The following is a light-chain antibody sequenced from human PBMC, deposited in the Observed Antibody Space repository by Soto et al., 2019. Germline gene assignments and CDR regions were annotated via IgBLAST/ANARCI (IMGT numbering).Light chain of an antibody. CDR1: QTISNW. J-gene: IGKJ1*01. CDR3: QQYNSFST. V-gene: IGKV1-5*03. Sequence: DSQMTQAPSSGSASVGDRVTITFRATQTISNWLAWYQQKPGKAPKLLIYKTSTLETGVPSRFSGSGSGTEFTLTITSLQPDDFAIYYCQQYNSFSTFGQGTKVDIK. CDR2: KTS.